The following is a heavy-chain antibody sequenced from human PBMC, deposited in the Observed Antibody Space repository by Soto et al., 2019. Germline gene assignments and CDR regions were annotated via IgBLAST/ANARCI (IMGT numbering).Heavy chain of an antibody. J-gene: IGHJ4*02. V-gene: IGHV6-1*01. D-gene: IGHD6-19*01. CDR3: ARVPPDFLSAFDY. CDR2: AYYRSRWIY. CDR1: GDSVSNNGAT. Sequence: SQTLSLTCAISGDSVSNNGATWNWIRQSPSRGLEWLGRAYYRSRWIYDYAMSVKSRISINPDTSKNQVSLQLNSVTPEDTAVYYCARVPPDFLSAFDYWGRGTLVTVSS.